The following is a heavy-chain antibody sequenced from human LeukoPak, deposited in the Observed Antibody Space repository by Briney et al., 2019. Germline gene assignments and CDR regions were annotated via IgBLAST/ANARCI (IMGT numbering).Heavy chain of an antibody. Sequence: SETLSLTCAVYGGSFSGYYWSWIRQPPGKGLEWIGEINHSGSTNHNPSLKSRVTISVDTSKNQFSLKLSSVTAADTAVYYCARRGGYSGYLGGYNWFDPWGQGTLVTVSS. D-gene: IGHD5-12*01. J-gene: IGHJ5*02. CDR3: ARRGGYSGYLGGYNWFDP. V-gene: IGHV4-34*01. CDR1: GGSFSGYY. CDR2: INHSGST.